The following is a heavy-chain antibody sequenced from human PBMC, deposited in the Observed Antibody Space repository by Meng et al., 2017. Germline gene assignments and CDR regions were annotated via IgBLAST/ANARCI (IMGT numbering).Heavy chain of an antibody. J-gene: IGHJ4*02. V-gene: IGHV1-2*06. Sequence: QVAVVQAGAEVKKPGASVKVPCKPPGYSFTAYDIPWQRQAPGQGLEGMGRIDPNSGVTEYAHKFHGRVTVTGDTSISTAYMELRRLTSDDTAVYYCARDEDISAAGKLFGDYWGQGTLVTVSS. CDR2: IDPNSGVT. CDR3: ARDEDISAAGKLFGDY. D-gene: IGHD6-13*01. CDR1: GYSFTAYD.